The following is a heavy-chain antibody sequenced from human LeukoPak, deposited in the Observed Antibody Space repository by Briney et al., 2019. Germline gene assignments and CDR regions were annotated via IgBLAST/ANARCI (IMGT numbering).Heavy chain of an antibody. D-gene: IGHD3-16*01. CDR3: TRERGLHTFDY. CDR2: IYCGGST. V-gene: IGHV4-31*03. CDR1: RGSTSRGGYY. J-gene: IGHJ4*02. Sequence: SQSLSLSCTLSRGSTSRGGYYCSSIRQHPRNGLEWVRNIYCGGSTYYNPSLKSRVTISVDTSKHQFSLKMTSVTAADTAVYYCTRERGLHTFDYWGQGTLVTVSS.